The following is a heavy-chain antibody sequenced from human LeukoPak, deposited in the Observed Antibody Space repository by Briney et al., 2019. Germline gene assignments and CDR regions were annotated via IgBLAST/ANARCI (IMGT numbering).Heavy chain of an antibody. CDR1: GLPVSSTY. Sequence: GGSLRLSCAASGLPVSSTYMSWVRKAPGGGLEGLSIIYSGGTTYYADSVKGRFTIFRHESQNTLHLQMNSLRAEDTAVYYCARRITTSWFDDWGRGTLVTVSS. V-gene: IGHV3-53*04. D-gene: IGHD2-2*01. CDR3: ARRITTSWFDD. J-gene: IGHJ4*02. CDR2: IYSGGTT.